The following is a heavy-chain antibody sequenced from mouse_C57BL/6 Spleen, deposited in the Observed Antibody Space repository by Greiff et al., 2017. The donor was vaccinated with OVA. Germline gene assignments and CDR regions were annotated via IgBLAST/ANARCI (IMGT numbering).Heavy chain of an antibody. Sequence: QVQLKQPGAELVKPGASVKMSCKASGYTFTSYWITWVKQRPGQGLEWIGDIYPGSGSTNYNEKFKSKATLTVDTSSSTAYMQLSSLTSEDSAVYYCAYYDYGESYAMDYWGQGTSVTVSS. V-gene: IGHV1-55*01. CDR3: AYYDYGESYAMDY. J-gene: IGHJ4*01. CDR1: GYTFTSYW. CDR2: IYPGSGST. D-gene: IGHD2-4*01.